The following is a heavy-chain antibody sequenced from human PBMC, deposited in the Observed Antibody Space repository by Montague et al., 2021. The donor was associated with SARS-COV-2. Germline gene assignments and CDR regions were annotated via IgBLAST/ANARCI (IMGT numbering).Heavy chain of an antibody. V-gene: IGHV4-4*02. CDR1: DVSLSTSTW. CDR2: IYLSGFT. Sequence: SETLSLTCVVSDVSLSTSTWWSWVRQSPGKGLEWVGEIYLSGFTQYNPSVTSRVSISLDDSRSQFSRRLTSVTAADTAVYFCARGGLGNRGFDYWGQGTLVTVSS. CDR3: ARGGLGNRGFDY. J-gene: IGHJ4*02. D-gene: IGHD3/OR15-3a*01.